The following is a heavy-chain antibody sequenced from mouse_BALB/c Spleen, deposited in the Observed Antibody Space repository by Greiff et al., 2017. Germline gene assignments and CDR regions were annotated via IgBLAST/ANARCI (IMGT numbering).Heavy chain of an antibody. D-gene: IGHD2-4*01. J-gene: IGHJ2*01. CDR2: ISDGGSYT. CDR3: ARGNDYPDY. Sequence: EVKVEESGGGLVKPGGSLKLSCAASGFTFSDYYMYWVRQTPEKRLEWVATISDGGSYTYYPDSVKGRFTIARDNAKNNLYLQMSSLKSEDTAMYYCARGNDYPDYWGQGTTLTVSS. CDR1: GFTFSDYY. V-gene: IGHV5-4*02.